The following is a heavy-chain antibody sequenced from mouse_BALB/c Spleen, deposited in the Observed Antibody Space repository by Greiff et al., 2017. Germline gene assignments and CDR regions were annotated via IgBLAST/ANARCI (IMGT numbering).Heavy chain of an antibody. Sequence: EVHLVESGGGLVKPGGSLKLSCAASGFTFSDYYMYWVRQTPEKRLEWVATISDGGSYTYYPDSVKGRFTISRDNAKNNLYLQMSSLKSEDTAMYYCAREDDYYGSKGVWFAYWGQGTLVTVSA. V-gene: IGHV5-4*02. CDR2: ISDGGSYT. D-gene: IGHD1-1*01. CDR3: AREDDYYGSKGVWFAY. J-gene: IGHJ3*01. CDR1: GFTFSDYY.